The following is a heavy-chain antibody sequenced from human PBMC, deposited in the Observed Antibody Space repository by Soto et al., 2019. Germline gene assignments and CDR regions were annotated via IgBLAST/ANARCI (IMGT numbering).Heavy chain of an antibody. D-gene: IGHD6-19*01. J-gene: IGHJ3*02. CDR1: GYTFTSYY. V-gene: IGHV1-46*03. CDR3: ARAAAVACVSDAFDI. Sequence: QVQLVQSGAEVKKPGASVKVSCKASGYTFTSYYMHWVRQAPGQGLEWMGIINPSGGSTSYAQKFQGRVTMTRDTSTSTVYMELSSLRSEDTAVYYCARAAAVACVSDAFDIWGQGTMVTVSS. CDR2: INPSGGST.